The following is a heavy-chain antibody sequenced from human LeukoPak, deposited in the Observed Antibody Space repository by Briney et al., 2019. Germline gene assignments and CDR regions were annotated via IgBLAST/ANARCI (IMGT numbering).Heavy chain of an antibody. V-gene: IGHV3-30-3*01. CDR1: GFTFSSYD. CDR3: ARDAGYSYGYTFDY. D-gene: IGHD5-18*01. J-gene: IGHJ4*02. Sequence: GRSLRLSCAASGFTFSSYDMHWVRQAPGKGLEWVAVISYDGSHKYHADSVKGRVTISRDNSKYTLYLQMNSLRAEDTAVYYCARDAGYSYGYTFDYWGQGTLVTVSS. CDR2: ISYDGSHK.